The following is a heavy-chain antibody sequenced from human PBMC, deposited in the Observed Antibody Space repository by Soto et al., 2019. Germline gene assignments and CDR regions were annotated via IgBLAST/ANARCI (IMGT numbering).Heavy chain of an antibody. V-gene: IGHV3-23*01. Sequence: EVQLLESGGGLVQPGGSLRLSCAASGFTFSSYAMSWVRQAPGKGLEWVSAISGSGGSTYYADSVKGRFTISRDKSKNTLYLQMNSLRAEDTAVYYCATSLRSLLWFGESLNIDYWGQGTLVTVSS. CDR3: ATSLRSLLWFGESLNIDY. CDR1: GFTFSSYA. J-gene: IGHJ4*02. D-gene: IGHD3-10*01. CDR2: ISGSGGST.